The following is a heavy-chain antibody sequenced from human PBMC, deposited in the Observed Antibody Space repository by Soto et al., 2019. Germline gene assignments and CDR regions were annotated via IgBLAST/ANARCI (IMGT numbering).Heavy chain of an antibody. CDR2: IYPGDSDT. CDR3: ARQGFHYYGSGSYYGIGYGMDV. Sequence: PGESLKISCKGSGYSFTSYWIGWVRQMPGKGLEWMGIIYPGDSDTRYSPSFQGQVTISADKSISTAYLQWSSLKASDTAMYYCARQGFHYYGSGSYYGIGYGMDVWGQGTTVTVSS. D-gene: IGHD3-10*01. J-gene: IGHJ6*02. CDR1: GYSFTSYW. V-gene: IGHV5-51*01.